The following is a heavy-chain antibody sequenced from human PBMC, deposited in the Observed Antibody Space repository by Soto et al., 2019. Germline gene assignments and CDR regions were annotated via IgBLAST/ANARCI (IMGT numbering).Heavy chain of an antibody. D-gene: IGHD3-9*01. CDR3: TRQGYDILTGYPDYYYYYMDV. V-gene: IGHV3-73*01. Sequence: EVQLVESGGGLVQPGGSLKLSCAASGFTFSGSAMHWVRQASGKGLEWVGRIRSKANSYATAYAASVKGSFTISRDDSKNTAYLRMNSLKTEDTAVYYCTRQGYDILTGYPDYYYYYMDVWGKGTTVTVSS. CDR2: IRSKANSYAT. CDR1: GFTFSGSA. J-gene: IGHJ6*03.